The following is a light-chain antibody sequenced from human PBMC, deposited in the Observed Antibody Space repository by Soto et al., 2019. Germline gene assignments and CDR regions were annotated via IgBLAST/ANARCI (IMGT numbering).Light chain of an antibody. CDR2: GNS. Sequence: QSVLTQPPSVSGAPGQRVPTPCTGSSSNIGAGYDVHWYQQLPGTAPKLLIYGNSNRPSGVPDRFSGSKSGTSASLAITGLQAEDEADYYCQSYDSSLSGLVFGTGTKLTVL. CDR1: SSNIGAGYD. V-gene: IGLV1-40*01. CDR3: QSYDSSLSGLV. J-gene: IGLJ1*01.